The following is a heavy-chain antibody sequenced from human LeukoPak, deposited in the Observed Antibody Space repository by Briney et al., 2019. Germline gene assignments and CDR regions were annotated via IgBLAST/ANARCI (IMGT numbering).Heavy chain of an antibody. D-gene: IGHD6-19*01. CDR2: ISSSSSYI. CDR3: AKDQYSSGWYKGIDY. J-gene: IGHJ4*02. Sequence: GGSLRLSCAASGFTFSSYSMNWVRQAPGKGLEWVSSISSSSSYIYYADSVKGRFTISRDNSKNTLYLQMNSLRAEDTAVYYCAKDQYSSGWYKGIDYWGQGTLVTVSS. V-gene: IGHV3-21*04. CDR1: GFTFSSYS.